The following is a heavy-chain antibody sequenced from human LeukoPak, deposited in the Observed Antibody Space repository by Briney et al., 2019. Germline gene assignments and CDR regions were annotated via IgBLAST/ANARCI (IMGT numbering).Heavy chain of an antibody. J-gene: IGHJ3*02. D-gene: IGHD3-10*01. CDR1: GGSISSYY. CDR3: ARARRGDYSGSGIYGAFDI. Sequence: SETLSLTCTVSGGSISSYYWSWTRQPAGKGLECLGRIYPSGSTNYNPSLKSRVTISMSKSNNQFSLKLTSVTAADTAVYYCARARRGDYSGSGIYGAFDIWGQGTMVTVSS. CDR2: IYPSGST. V-gene: IGHV4-4*07.